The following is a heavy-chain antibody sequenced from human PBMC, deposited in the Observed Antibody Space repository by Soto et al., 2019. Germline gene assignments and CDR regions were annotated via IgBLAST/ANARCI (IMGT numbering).Heavy chain of an antibody. CDR2: ISGSGGST. V-gene: IGHV3-23*01. D-gene: IGHD2-2*01. J-gene: IGHJ6*03. Sequence: EVQLLESGGGLVQPGGSLRLSCAASGFTFSSYAMSWVRQAPGKGLEWVSAISGSGGSTYYADSVKGRFTISRDNSKNTLYLQMNSRRAADTAVYYCAKAGCSGTSCYYYYYMDVWGKGTTVTVAS. CDR3: AKAGCSGTSCYYYYYMDV. CDR1: GFTFSSYA.